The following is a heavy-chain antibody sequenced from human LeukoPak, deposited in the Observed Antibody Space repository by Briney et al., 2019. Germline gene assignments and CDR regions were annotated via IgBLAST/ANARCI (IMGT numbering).Heavy chain of an antibody. Sequence: GGSLRLSCAASGFTFSSYAMHWVRQAPGKGLEWVVVISYDGNKKYYADSVKGRFAISRDNSKNTVSLQMSSLKTEDTAVYYCAKGASMVAATYWYFDLWGRGTLVSVSS. V-gene: IGHV3-30*18. J-gene: IGHJ2*01. CDR3: AKGASMVAATYWYFDL. D-gene: IGHD2-15*01. CDR2: ISYDGNKK. CDR1: GFTFSSYA.